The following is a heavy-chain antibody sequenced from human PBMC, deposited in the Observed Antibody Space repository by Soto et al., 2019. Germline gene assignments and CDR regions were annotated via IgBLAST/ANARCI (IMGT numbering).Heavy chain of an antibody. CDR2: TYTGGNS. V-gene: IGHV3-53*02. Sequence: EVQLVQTGRGLIKPGGSLSLSCAASGLSVSHKCMSWVRQAPGKGLEWVSLTYTGGNSYFADFVKGRFIVSRDISKNTLFLHMNSLSAEGTAVYYCAREGYAYGLDSWGQGSLVTVSS. CDR1: GLSVSHKC. CDR3: AREGYAYGLDS. J-gene: IGHJ4*02. D-gene: IGHD3-10*01.